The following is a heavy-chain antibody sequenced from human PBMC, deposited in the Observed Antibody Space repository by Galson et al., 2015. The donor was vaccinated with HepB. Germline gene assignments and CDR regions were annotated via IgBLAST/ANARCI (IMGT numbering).Heavy chain of an antibody. Sequence: SLRLSCATSGFTFSNYWMTWLRQAPGKGLEWVAVISYDGSNKYYADSVKGRFTISRDNSKNTLYLQMNSLRAEDTAVYYCARGRQWLERGYFDYWGQGTLVTVSS. CDR2: ISYDGSNK. V-gene: IGHV3-30*19. J-gene: IGHJ4*02. CDR3: ARGRQWLERGYFDY. D-gene: IGHD6-19*01. CDR1: GFTFSNYW.